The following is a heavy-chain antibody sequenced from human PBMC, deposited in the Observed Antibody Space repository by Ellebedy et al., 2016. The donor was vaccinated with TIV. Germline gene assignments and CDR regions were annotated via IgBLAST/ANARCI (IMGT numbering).Heavy chain of an antibody. D-gene: IGHD6-19*01. CDR1: GYTFTTYA. V-gene: IGHV1-18*04. CDR3: ARAPFKGSSGWYNPTYYYYYMDV. CDR2: ISGYNGDT. Sequence: ASVKVSCXASGYTFTTYAIHWVRQAPGQGLEWMGWISGYNGDTNYAQKFQGRVTMTTDTSTSTAYMDLRSLTSDDTAVYYCARAPFKGSSGWYNPTYYYYYMDVWGKGTTVTVSS. J-gene: IGHJ6*03.